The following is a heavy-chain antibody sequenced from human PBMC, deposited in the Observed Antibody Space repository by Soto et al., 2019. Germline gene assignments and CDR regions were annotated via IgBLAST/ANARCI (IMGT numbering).Heavy chain of an antibody. D-gene: IGHD3-10*01. V-gene: IGHV3-30-3*01. J-gene: IGHJ4*02. CDR2: MSYDGTNK. CDR3: ARYRGDGSGSYYFTC. Sequence: QVQLVESGGGVVQPGRSLRLSCEASGFIFRNYAMHWVRQAPGKGLEWVAVMSYDGTNKYGDSVKGRFTISRDNSKNMVYLQVNSLRPEDTAVYYCARYRGDGSGSYYFTCWGQGTLVTVSS. CDR1: GFIFRNYA.